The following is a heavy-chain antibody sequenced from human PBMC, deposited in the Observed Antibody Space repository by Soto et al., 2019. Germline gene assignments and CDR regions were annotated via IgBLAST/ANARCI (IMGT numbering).Heavy chain of an antibody. CDR3: ARDGWFGESSYPSATGAYYYGMDV. D-gene: IGHD3-10*01. CDR2: ISAYNGNT. J-gene: IGHJ6*02. Sequence: QVQLVQSGAEVKKPGASVKVSCKASGYTFTSYGISWVRQAPGQGLEWMGWISAYNGNTNYAQKLQGRVTMTTDTSTSTAYMELRSLRSDDTAVYYCARDGWFGESSYPSATGAYYYGMDVWGQGTTVTVSS. CDR1: GYTFTSYG. V-gene: IGHV1-18*01.